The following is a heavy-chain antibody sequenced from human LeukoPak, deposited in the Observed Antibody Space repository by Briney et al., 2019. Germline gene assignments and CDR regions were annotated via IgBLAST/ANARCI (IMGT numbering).Heavy chain of an antibody. D-gene: IGHD3-3*01. CDR2: IYYSGST. CDR1: GGSISSYY. CDR3: ARVVSTYYDFWSGYYPAAFDY. Sequence: PSETLSLNCTVSGGSISSYYWSWIRQPPGKELEWIGYIYYSGSTNYNPSLKSRVTISVDTSKNQFSMKLSSVTAADTAVYYCARVVSTYYDFWSGYYPAAFDYWGQGTLVTVSS. J-gene: IGHJ4*02. V-gene: IGHV4-59*08.